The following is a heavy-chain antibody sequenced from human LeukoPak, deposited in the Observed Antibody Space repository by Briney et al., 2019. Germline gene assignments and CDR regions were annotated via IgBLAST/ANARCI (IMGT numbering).Heavy chain of an antibody. D-gene: IGHD3-10*02. CDR2: ISGSGGST. CDR1: GFTFSSYG. CDR3: ARNSLVDYVYT. V-gene: IGHV3-23*01. Sequence: GGSLRLSCAASGFTFSSYGMSWVRQAPGKGLEWVSAISGSGGSTYYADSVKGRFTISRDNSKNTLYLQMNSLTAEDTAVYYCARNSLVDYVYTWGERTPGSVSS. J-gene: IGHJ5*02.